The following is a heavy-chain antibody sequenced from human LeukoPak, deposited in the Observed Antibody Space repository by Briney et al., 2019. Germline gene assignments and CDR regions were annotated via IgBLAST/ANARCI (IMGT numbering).Heavy chain of an antibody. V-gene: IGHV1-69*04. J-gene: IGHJ6*02. Sequence: SVKVSCKASGGTFSSYAISWVRQAPGQGLEWMGRIIPILGIANYAQKFQGRVTITADKSTSTAYMELSSLRSEDTAVYYCASSTETNYYYYYGMDVWGQGTTVTVSS. D-gene: IGHD1-14*01. CDR3: ASSTETNYYYYYGMDV. CDR1: GGTFSSYA. CDR2: IIPILGIA.